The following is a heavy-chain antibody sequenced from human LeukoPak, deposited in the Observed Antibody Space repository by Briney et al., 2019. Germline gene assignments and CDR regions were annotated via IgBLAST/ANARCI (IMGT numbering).Heavy chain of an antibody. Sequence: GGSLRLSCAASGFTLSNDWTHWVRQAPGKGLVWVSRISSDGTNTLYADSVKGRFTISRDNARNTLHLQMNSLRADDTAVYYCVVGGGTYWGQGTLVTVS. D-gene: IGHD1-26*01. CDR2: ISSDGTNT. CDR3: VVGGGTY. CDR1: GFTLSNDW. J-gene: IGHJ4*02. V-gene: IGHV3-74*03.